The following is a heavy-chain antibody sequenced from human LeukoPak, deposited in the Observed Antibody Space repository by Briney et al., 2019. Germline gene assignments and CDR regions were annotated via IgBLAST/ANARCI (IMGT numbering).Heavy chain of an antibody. D-gene: IGHD3-10*01. CDR2: VSYDESSI. CDR3: ARPGRSVTQGY. CDR1: GFTFSTYG. Sequence: PGGSLRLSCAASGFTFSTYGMPWVRQAPGKGLEWVAVVSYDESSIYYADSVKGRFTISRDNAKNSLYLQMNSLRVEDTAVYYCARPGRSVTQGYWGQGTLVTVSS. V-gene: IGHV3-30*03. J-gene: IGHJ4*02.